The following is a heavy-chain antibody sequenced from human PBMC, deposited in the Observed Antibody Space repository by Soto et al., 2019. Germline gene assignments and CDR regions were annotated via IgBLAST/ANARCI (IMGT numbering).Heavy chain of an antibody. CDR3: ARGIVSAKVVRFYFDP. CDR1: GYTFTSYA. D-gene: IGHD3-22*01. J-gene: IGHJ5*02. CDR2: INAGNGNT. Sequence: QVQLVQSGAEVKKPGASVKVSCKASGYTFTSYAMHWVRQAPGQRLEWMGWINAGNGNTKYSQKFQGRVTITRDTSASTAYMELSSLRSEDTAVYYCARGIVSAKVVRFYFDPWGQGTLVTVSS. V-gene: IGHV1-3*01.